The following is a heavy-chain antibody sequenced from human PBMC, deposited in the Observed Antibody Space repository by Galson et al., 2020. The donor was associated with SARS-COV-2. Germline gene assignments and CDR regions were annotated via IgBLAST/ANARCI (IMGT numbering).Heavy chain of an antibody. CDR1: GGSFSGYY. CDR2: INHSGST. CDR3: ARGPVVVVPAAALDY. D-gene: IGHD2-2*01. Sequence: SETPSLTCAVYGGSFSGYYWSWIRQPPGKGLEWIGEINHSGSTNYNPSLKSRVTISVDTSKNQFSLKLSSVTAADTAVYYCARGPVVVVPAAALDYWGQGTLVTVSS. V-gene: IGHV4-34*01. J-gene: IGHJ4*02.